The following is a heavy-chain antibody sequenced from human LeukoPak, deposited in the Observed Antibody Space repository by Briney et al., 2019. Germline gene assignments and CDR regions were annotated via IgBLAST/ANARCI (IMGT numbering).Heavy chain of an antibody. D-gene: IGHD5-24*01. J-gene: IGHJ4*02. V-gene: IGHV3-7*03. CDR2: IRQDGSEK. CDR1: GFTFSDYW. CDR3: AISVEMATIGDH. Sequence: GGSLRLSCAVSGFTFSDYWMTWVRQAPGKGLQWVANIRQDGSEKYYVDSVEGRFTISRDNAKNSLYLQMNSLTAEDTAVYYCAISVEMATIGDHWGQGILVTVS.